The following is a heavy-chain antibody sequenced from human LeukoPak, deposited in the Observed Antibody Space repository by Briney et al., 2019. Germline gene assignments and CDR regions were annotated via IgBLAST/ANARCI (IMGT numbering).Heavy chain of an antibody. CDR3: ARGGSGGKDWFDP. V-gene: IGHV1-46*01. J-gene: IGHJ5*02. CDR2: ITPSGGST. Sequence: GASVKVSCKSSGYTFTSYYMHWVRQAPGQGLEWMGIITPSGGSTSYAQKFRGRVTMTTDTSTSTVYTELSSLRSEDTAVYYCARGGSGGKDWFDPWGQGTLVTVSS. D-gene: IGHD5-12*01. CDR1: GYTFTSYY.